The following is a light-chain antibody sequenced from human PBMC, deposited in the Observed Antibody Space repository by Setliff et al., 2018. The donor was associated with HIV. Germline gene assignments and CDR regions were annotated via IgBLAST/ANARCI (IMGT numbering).Light chain of an antibody. Sequence: QSVLTQPASVSGSPGQSITISCTGTWSDVGTYDFVSWFQQRPGKAPKLIIYEVSYRPSGVSDRFSGSKSGNSASLVISGPQAEDEADYHCSSYSTTGTLFGPGTKVTVL. V-gene: IGLV2-14*01. CDR3: SSYSTTGTL. CDR1: WSDVGTYDF. CDR2: EVS. J-gene: IGLJ1*01.